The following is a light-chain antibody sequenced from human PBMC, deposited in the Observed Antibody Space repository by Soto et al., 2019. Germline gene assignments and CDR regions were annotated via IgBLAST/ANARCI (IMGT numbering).Light chain of an antibody. CDR3: CSYATNSYV. V-gene: IGLV2-11*01. CDR2: DVN. J-gene: IGLJ1*01. CDR1: NNDLGAYSS. Sequence: QSVLTQPRSVSGSPGQSVTISCTGTNNDLGAYSSVSWHQQHPGRAPQLMIYDVNKRPSGVPDRFSGSKSGNTASLTISGLQAEDEADYYCCSYATNSYVFGTGTKVTVL.